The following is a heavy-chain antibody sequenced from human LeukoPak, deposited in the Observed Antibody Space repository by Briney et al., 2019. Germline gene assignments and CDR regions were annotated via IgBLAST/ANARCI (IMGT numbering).Heavy chain of an antibody. CDR2: ISSSSSTI. D-gene: IGHD5-24*01. J-gene: IGHJ4*02. CDR1: GFTFSSYS. V-gene: IGHV3-48*04. Sequence: GGSLRLSCAASGFTFSSYSMNWVRQAPGKGLEWVSYISSSSSTIYYADSVKGRFTISRDNAKNSLYLQMNSLRAEDTAVYYCARDEVEMATIMDFDYWGQGTLVTVSS. CDR3: ARDEVEMATIMDFDY.